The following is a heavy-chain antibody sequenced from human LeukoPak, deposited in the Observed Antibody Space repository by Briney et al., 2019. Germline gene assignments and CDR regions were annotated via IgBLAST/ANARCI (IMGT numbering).Heavy chain of an antibody. CDR3: TRLPLSVVAAPFDY. CDR2: IRSKAYGGTT. V-gene: IGHV3-49*04. J-gene: IGHJ4*02. D-gene: IGHD2-15*01. Sequence: GGSLRLSCAASGFTFSSYSMNWVRQAPGKGLEWVGFIRSKAYGGTTEYAASVKGRFTISRDDSKSIAYLQMNSLKTEDTAVYYCTRLPLSVVAAPFDYWGQGTLVTVSS. CDR1: GFTFSSYS.